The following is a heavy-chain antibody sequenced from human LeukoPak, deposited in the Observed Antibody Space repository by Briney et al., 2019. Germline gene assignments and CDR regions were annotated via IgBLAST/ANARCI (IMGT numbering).Heavy chain of an antibody. CDR3: ARDRYDYGDYGSSADYFYGLDV. D-gene: IGHD4-17*01. CDR2: ISSSRNYI. V-gene: IGHV3-21*01. J-gene: IGHJ6*02. Sequence: GGSLRLSCAASGFTFSSYSMNWVRQAPGKGLEWVSSISSSRNYIYYADSVKGRFTISRDNARDSLYLQMNSLRAEDTAVYYCARDRYDYGDYGSSADYFYGLDVWGQGTTVTVSS. CDR1: GFTFSSYS.